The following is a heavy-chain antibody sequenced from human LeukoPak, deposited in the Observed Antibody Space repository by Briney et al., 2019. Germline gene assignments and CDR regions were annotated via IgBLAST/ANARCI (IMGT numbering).Heavy chain of an antibody. D-gene: IGHD3-16*01. CDR2: INHNGNVN. CDR1: GFTFSSYW. J-gene: IGHJ6*02. CDR3: ARGDGLDV. Sequence: GGSLRLSCAASGFTFSSYWMNWARQAPGKGLEWVASINHNGNVNYYVDSVKGRFTISRDNAKNSLYLQMSNLRAEDTAVYFCARGDGLDVWGQGATVTVSS. V-gene: IGHV3-7*03.